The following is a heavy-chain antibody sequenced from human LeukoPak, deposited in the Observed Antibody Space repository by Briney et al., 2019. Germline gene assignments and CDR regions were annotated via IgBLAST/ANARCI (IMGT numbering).Heavy chain of an antibody. CDR1: GGSFSGYY. Sequence: PSETLSLTCAVYGGSFSGYYWSWIRQPPGKGLEWIGSIYYSGSTYYNPSLKSRVTISVDTSKNQFSLKLSSVTAADTAVYYCAREGLVRYSSSWYGWFDPWGQGTLVTVSS. V-gene: IGHV4-34*01. CDR3: AREGLVRYSSSWYGWFDP. CDR2: IYYSGST. D-gene: IGHD6-13*01. J-gene: IGHJ5*02.